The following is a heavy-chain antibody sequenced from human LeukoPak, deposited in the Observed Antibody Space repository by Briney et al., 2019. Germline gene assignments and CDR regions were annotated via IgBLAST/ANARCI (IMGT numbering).Heavy chain of an antibody. CDR2: ISSSGSTI. V-gene: IGHV3-11*04. D-gene: IGHD6-19*01. CDR1: GFTFSDYY. CDR3: ARDKGYSSGYYYYYYMDV. Sequence: GGSLRLSCAASGFTFSDYYMSWIRQAPGKGLEWVSYISSSGSTIYYADSVKGRFTISRDNAKNSLYLQMNSLRAEDTAVYYCARDKGYSSGYYYYYYMDVWGKGTTVTVSS. J-gene: IGHJ6*03.